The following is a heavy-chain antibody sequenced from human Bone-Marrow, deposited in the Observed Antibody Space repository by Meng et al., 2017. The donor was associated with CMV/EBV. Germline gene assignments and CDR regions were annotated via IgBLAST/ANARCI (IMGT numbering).Heavy chain of an antibody. V-gene: IGHV3-30*02. D-gene: IGHD2/OR15-2a*01. Sequence: GESLKISCAASGFTVSSNYMSWVRQAPGKGLEWVAFIRYDGSNKYYADSVKGRFTISRDNSKNTLYLQMNSLRAEDTAVYYCAKDCNDSGGCYYYGMDVWAQGTTVTVSS. CDR1: GFTVSSNY. CDR3: AKDCNDSGGCYYYGMDV. CDR2: IRYDGSNK. J-gene: IGHJ6*02.